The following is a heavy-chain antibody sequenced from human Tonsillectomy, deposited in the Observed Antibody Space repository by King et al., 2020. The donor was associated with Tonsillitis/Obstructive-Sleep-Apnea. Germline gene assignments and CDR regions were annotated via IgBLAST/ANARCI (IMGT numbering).Heavy chain of an antibody. CDR3: VKDQGRECTNGVCFPFEY. V-gene: IGHV3-64D*06. CDR1: GFTFSNYA. D-gene: IGHD2-8*01. Sequence: VQLVESGGGLVQRGGSLRLSCSASGFTFSNYAMHWVRQAPGKGLEYVSGIGSNGGSTYYADSVKGSFTTPRDKSKNTLYLQMRSLRAEDTAVYYCVKDQGRECTNGVCFPFEYWGQGSLVTVSA. J-gene: IGHJ4*02. CDR2: IGSNGGST.